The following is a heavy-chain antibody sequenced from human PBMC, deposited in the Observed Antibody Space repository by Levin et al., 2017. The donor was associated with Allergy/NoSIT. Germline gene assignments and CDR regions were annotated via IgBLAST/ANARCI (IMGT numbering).Heavy chain of an antibody. CDR2: IVVGSGNT. Sequence: SVKVSCKASGFTFTSSAMQWVRQARGQRLEWIGWIVVGSGNTNYAQKFQERVTITRDMSTSTAYMELSSLRSEDTGVYYCAASGYSYGYPIDYWGQGTLVTVSS. J-gene: IGHJ4*02. CDR1: GFTFTSSA. CDR3: AASGYSYGYPIDY. V-gene: IGHV1-58*02. D-gene: IGHD5-18*01.